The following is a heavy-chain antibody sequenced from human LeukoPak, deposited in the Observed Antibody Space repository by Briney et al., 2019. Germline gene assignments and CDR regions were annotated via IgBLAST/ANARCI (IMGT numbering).Heavy chain of an antibody. V-gene: IGHV4-39*01. CDR1: GGSISSSSYY. Sequence: PSETLSLTCTVSGGSISSSSYYWGWIRQPPGKGLEWIGSIYYSGSTYYNPSLKSRVTISVDTSKNQFSLKLSSVTAADTAVYYCARQYYDFWSGYSYYFDYWGQGTLVTVPS. CDR2: IYYSGST. CDR3: ARQYYDFWSGYSYYFDY. J-gene: IGHJ4*02. D-gene: IGHD3-3*01.